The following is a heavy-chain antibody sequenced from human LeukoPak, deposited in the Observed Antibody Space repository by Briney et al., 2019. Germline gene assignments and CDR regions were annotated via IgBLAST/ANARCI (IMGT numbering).Heavy chain of an antibody. V-gene: IGHV4-34*01. J-gene: IGHJ4*02. CDR1: GGSFSGYY. Sequence: SETLSLTCAVYGGSFSGYYWSWIRQPPGKGLEWIGEINHSGSTNYNPSLKSRVTISVDASKNQFSLKLSSVTAADTAVYYCARGEEFQFSIVVVPAARPRVFDYWGQGTLVTVSS. CDR3: ARGEEFQFSIVVVPAARPRVFDY. CDR2: INHSGST. D-gene: IGHD2-2*01.